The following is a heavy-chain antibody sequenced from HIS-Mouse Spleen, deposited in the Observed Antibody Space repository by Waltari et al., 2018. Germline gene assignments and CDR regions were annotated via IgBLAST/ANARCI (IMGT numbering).Heavy chain of an antibody. V-gene: IGHV3-21*01. CDR3: ATLGGIAAAGTRNWFDP. D-gene: IGHD6-13*01. Sequence: EVQLVESGGGLVKPGGSLSLACAASGCTFRSVSMNWVRRAPGKGLGWVSSISGSGSYIYYAASVKGRFTVSRDNAKNSLYLQMNSLRAEDTAVYYCATLGGIAAAGTRNWFDPWGQGTLVTVSS. CDR1: GCTFRSVS. CDR2: ISGSGSYI. J-gene: IGHJ5*02.